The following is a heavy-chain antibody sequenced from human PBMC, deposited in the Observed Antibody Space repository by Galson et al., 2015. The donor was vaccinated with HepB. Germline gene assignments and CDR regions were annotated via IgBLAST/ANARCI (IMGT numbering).Heavy chain of an antibody. Sequence: SVKVSCKASGFTFSSSAVQWVRQARGQRLEWIGWIVVGSGNTNYAQKFQERVTFTRDMSTSTAYMELSSLRSEDTAVYYCAAGAAGDYYDSSAVGLDYWGQGTQVTVSS. J-gene: IGHJ4*02. CDR3: AAGAAGDYYDSSAVGLDY. CDR2: IVVGSGNT. D-gene: IGHD3-22*01. V-gene: IGHV1-58*01. CDR1: GFTFSSSA.